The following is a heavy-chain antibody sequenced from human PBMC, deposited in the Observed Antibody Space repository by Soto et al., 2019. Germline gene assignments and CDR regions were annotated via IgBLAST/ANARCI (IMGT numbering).Heavy chain of an antibody. Sequence: SETLSLTCAVSGGSISSSNWWSWVRQPPGKGLEWIGEIYHSGSTNYNPSLKSRVTISVDKSKNQFSLKLSSVTAADTAVYYCARASTGYSNWFDPWGQGTLVTVSS. CDR1: GGSISSSNW. V-gene: IGHV4-4*02. D-gene: IGHD3-9*01. J-gene: IGHJ5*02. CDR2: IYHSGST. CDR3: ARASTGYSNWFDP.